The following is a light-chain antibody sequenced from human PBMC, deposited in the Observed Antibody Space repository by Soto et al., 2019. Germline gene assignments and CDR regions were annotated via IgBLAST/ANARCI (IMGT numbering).Light chain of an antibody. V-gene: IGKV1-39*01. CDR3: QQNYSATWT. J-gene: IGKJ1*01. Sequence: IQMTQSPSSLSASVGDRLTITCRASQGISTSLNWYQQKPGKAPKLLNYTASTLQSGVPSRFSGSGSETDFTLTISSLQPGDCATYSCQQNYSATWTFGQGTKVEIK. CDR2: TAS. CDR1: QGISTS.